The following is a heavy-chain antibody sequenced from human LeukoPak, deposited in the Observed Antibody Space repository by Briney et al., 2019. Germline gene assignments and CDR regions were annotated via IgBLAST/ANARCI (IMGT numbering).Heavy chain of an antibody. V-gene: IGHV4-34*01. J-gene: IGHJ4*02. CDR2: INHSGST. Sequence: SETLSLTCAVYGGSFSGYYWSWIRQPPGKGLEWIGEINHSGSTNYNPSLKSRVTISVDTSKSQFSLKLSSVTAADTAVYYCARGQPATKGRIYYGSGSYRYYFDYWGQGTLVTVSS. D-gene: IGHD3-10*01. CDR1: GGSFSGYY. CDR3: ARGQPATKGRIYYGSGSYRYYFDY.